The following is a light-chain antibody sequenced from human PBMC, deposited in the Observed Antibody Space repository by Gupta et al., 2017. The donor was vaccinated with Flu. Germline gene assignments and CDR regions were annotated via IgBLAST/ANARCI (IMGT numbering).Light chain of an antibody. Sequence: DMVMTQSQDSLAVSQGERATISCKSSQSLFYSSNNKNYLAWHQQKPGQPPKVLIYWASTRGPGVPDRFSGSGSGTDFTLTISSLQAEDVAVYYCQQYHSFPYTFGQGTKLEIK. J-gene: IGKJ2*01. CDR1: QSLFYSSNNKNY. CDR3: QQYHSFPYT. V-gene: IGKV4-1*01. CDR2: WAS.